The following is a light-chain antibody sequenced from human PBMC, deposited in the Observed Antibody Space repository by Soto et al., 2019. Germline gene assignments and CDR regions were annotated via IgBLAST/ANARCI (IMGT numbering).Light chain of an antibody. CDR2: GAS. Sequence: EIVMTQSPATLSVSPGERATLSCRASQSVSNNLAWYQQKPGQAPRLLIYGASTRATGIPARFSGSWSGTEFTLTVSSLQSEDFAVYYCQQYNTWPRTFGQGTKVEIK. V-gene: IGKV3-15*01. CDR1: QSVSNN. CDR3: QQYNTWPRT. J-gene: IGKJ1*01.